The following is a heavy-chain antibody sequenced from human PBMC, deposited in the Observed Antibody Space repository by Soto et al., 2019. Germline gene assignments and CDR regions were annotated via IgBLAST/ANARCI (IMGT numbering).Heavy chain of an antibody. J-gene: IGHJ6*03. D-gene: IGHD1-7*01. CDR3: ATEGITVTPARGEYYYYCMDV. CDR1: GYTFTSYG. Sequence: GASVKVSCKASGYTFTSYGISWVRQAPGQGLEWVGWISAYNGNTNYAQKLQGRVTMTTDTSTSTAYMELRSLRSDDTAVYYCATEGITVTPARGEYYYYCMDVWGKGTTVTVSS. V-gene: IGHV1-18*01. CDR2: ISAYNGNT.